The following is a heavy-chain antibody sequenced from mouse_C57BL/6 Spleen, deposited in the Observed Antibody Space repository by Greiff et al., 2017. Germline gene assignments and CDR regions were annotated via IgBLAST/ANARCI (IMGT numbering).Heavy chain of an antibody. CDR2: INPNNGGT. V-gene: IGHV1-26*01. Sequence: VQLQQSGPELVKPGASVKISCKASGYTFTDYYMNWVKQSHGKSLEWIGDINPNNGGTSYNQKFKGKATLTVDKSSSTAYMEHRRLTSEDSAVYYCAREDYGSSSYWGQGTLVTVSA. CDR1: GYTFTDYY. CDR3: AREDYGSSSY. D-gene: IGHD1-1*01. J-gene: IGHJ3*01.